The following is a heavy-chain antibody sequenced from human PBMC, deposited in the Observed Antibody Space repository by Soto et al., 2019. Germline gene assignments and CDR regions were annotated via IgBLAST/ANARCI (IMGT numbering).Heavy chain of an antibody. J-gene: IGHJ6*02. D-gene: IGHD6-13*01. CDR3: ARDDGEQQLVTYYYGMDV. CDR1: GFTFSSYS. V-gene: IGHV3-21*01. Sequence: GGSLRLSCAASGFTFSSYSMNWVRQAPGKGLEWVSSISSSSSYIYYADSVKGRFTISRDNAKNSLYLQMNSLRAEDTAVYYCARDDGEQQLVTYYYGMDVWGQGTTVTVSS. CDR2: ISSSSSYI.